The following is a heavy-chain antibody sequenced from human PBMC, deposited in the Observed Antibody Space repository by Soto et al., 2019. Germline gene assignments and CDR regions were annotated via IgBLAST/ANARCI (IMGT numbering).Heavy chain of an antibody. Sequence: SVKVSCKASGGTFSSYAISWVRQAPGQGLEWMGGIIPIFGTANYAQKFQGRVTITADESTSTAYMELSSLRSEDTAVYYCARGVPTNGGYYYYYYGMDVWGQGTTVTVS. CDR1: GGTFSSYA. CDR3: ARGVPTNGGYYYYYYGMDV. V-gene: IGHV1-69*13. D-gene: IGHD5-12*01. CDR2: IIPIFGTA. J-gene: IGHJ6*02.